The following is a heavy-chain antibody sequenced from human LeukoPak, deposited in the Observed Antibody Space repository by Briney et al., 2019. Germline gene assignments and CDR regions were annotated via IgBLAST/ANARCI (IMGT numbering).Heavy chain of an antibody. CDR1: GYTFTSYG. V-gene: IGHV1-18*01. D-gene: IGHD3-22*01. CDR3: ARDLDSSGRIDAFDI. J-gene: IGHJ3*02. Sequence: AASVKVSCKASGYTFTSYGISWVRQAPGQGLEWMGWISAYNGNTNYAQKLQGRVTMTTDTSTSTAYMELRSLRSDDTAVYYCARDLDSSGRIDAFDIWGQGTMVTVSS. CDR2: ISAYNGNT.